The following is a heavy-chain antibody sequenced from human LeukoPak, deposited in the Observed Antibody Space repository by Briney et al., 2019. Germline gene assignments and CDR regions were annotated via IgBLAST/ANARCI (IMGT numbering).Heavy chain of an antibody. CDR2: IITKFATV. CDR1: GGTFMGYS. J-gene: IGHJ4*02. D-gene: IGHD5/OR15-5a*01. Sequence: SVKVSCKASGGTFMGYSISWVRQAPGQGVEWMGRIITKFATVNYAQRFQGRLRLTADDSTGSAYMELTSLTSEDTAVYYCARIHDSTHGLLDEWGLGTLVTVSS. CDR3: ARIHDSTHGLLDE. V-gene: IGHV1-69*13.